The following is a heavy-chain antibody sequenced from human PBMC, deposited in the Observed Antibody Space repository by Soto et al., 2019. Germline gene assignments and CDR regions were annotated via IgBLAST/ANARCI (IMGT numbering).Heavy chain of an antibody. Sequence: SETLSLTCAVYGGSFSGYYWSWIRQPPGKGLEWIGEINHSGSTNYNPSLKSRVTISLDTSKNQFSLRLSSVTAADTAVFYCARGPNPLSRSTSCTGYYFDYWGQGTLVTVSS. V-gene: IGHV4-34*01. J-gene: IGHJ4*02. D-gene: IGHD2-2*01. CDR1: GGSFSGYY. CDR3: ARGPNPLSRSTSCTGYYFDY. CDR2: INHSGST.